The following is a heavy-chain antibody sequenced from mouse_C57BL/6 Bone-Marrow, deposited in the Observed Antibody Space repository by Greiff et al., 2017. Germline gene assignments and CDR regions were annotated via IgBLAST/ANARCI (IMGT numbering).Heavy chain of an antibody. V-gene: IGHV1-9*01. CDR1: GYTFTGYW. Sequence: QVQLQQSGAELMKPGASVKLSCKATGYTFTGYWLEWVKQRPGHGLEWIGELLPGSGSTNYNEKFKGKATFTADTSSNTAYMQLSSLTTEDSAIYYCARLPLLLRCYYAMDYWGQGTSVTVSS. J-gene: IGHJ4*01. D-gene: IGHD1-1*01. CDR2: LLPGSGST. CDR3: ARLPLLLRCYYAMDY.